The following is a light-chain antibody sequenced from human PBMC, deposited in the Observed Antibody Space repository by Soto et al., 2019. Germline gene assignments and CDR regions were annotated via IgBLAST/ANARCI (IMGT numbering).Light chain of an antibody. V-gene: IGLV1-44*01. J-gene: IGLJ2*01. CDR1: SSNIGSNT. CDR2: SNS. CDR3: ATWDDTLNGPV. Sequence: QSVLTQPPSAPGTPGQRVSISCSGSSSNIGSNTVNWYQHLPGMAPKLLMYSNSQRPSGVPDRFSGSKSGTAASLAISGLQSEDETDYYCATWDDTLNGPVFGGGTKLTVL.